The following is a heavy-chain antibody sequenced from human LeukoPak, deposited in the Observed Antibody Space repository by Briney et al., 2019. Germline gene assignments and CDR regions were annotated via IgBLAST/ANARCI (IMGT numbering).Heavy chain of an antibody. CDR1: GFTFGDYA. Sequence: GGSLRLSCTASGFTFGDYAMSWVRQAPGKGLEWAGFIRSKAYGGTTEYAASVKGRFTISRDDSKSIAYLQMNSLKTEDTAVYYCTSLAAAIDAFDIWGQGTMVTVSS. CDR3: TSLAAAIDAFDI. V-gene: IGHV3-49*04. D-gene: IGHD6-13*01. CDR2: IRSKAYGGTT. J-gene: IGHJ3*02.